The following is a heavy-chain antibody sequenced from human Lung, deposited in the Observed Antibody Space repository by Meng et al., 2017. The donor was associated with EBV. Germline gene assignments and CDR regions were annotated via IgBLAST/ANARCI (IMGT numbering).Heavy chain of an antibody. Sequence: QQWGEGPLKPSETLSLTCAVYGGSFSGYYWSWIRQPPGKGLEWIGEINHNGSTNYNPSLKRRVTISVDTSKNQFSLKLSSVTAADTAVYYCARSYSSGWYTLFDYWGQGTLVTVSS. V-gene: IGHV4-34*01. CDR3: ARSYSSGWYTLFDY. D-gene: IGHD6-19*01. CDR2: INHNGST. CDR1: GGSFSGYY. J-gene: IGHJ4*02.